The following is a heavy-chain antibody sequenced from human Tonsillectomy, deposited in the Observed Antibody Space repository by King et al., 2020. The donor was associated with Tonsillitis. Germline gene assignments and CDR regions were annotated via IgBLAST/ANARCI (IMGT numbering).Heavy chain of an antibody. D-gene: IGHD2-2*01. CDR2: IRSKAYGGTA. CDR3: TRDRCNSASCYGVY. Sequence: EVQLVESGGGLVQPGRSLRLSCTTSGFTFGDYDLSWVRQAPGKGLEWVGFIRSKAYGGTAEYAASVKGRFTISRDDSKSIAYLEMNSLKTEDTAVYFCTRDRCNSASCYGVYWGQGTPVTVSS. CDR1: GFTFGDYD. J-gene: IGHJ4*02. V-gene: IGHV3-49*04.